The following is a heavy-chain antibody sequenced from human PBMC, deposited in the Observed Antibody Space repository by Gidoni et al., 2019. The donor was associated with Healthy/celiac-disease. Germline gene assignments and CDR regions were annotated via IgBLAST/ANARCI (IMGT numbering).Heavy chain of an antibody. D-gene: IGHD3-22*01. CDR3: ARHAGFDSSGYYSQPDDDDAFDI. CDR1: GGSISSSSYY. J-gene: IGHJ3*02. V-gene: IGHV4-39*01. CDR2: IYYSGST. Sequence: QLQLQESGPGLVKPSETLSLTCTVSGGSISSSSYYWGWIRQPPGKGLEWIGSIYYSGSTYYNPSLKSRVTISVDTSKNQFSLKLSSVTAADTAVYYCARHAGFDSSGYYSQPDDDDAFDIWGQGTMVTVSS.